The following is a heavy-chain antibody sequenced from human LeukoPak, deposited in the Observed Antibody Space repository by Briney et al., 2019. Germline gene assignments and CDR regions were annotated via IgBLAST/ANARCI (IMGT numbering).Heavy chain of an antibody. CDR2: ISASNGNT. Sequence: GAPVKVSCKASGYTFSSYGITWVRQAPAQGLEWMGWISASNGNTNYAQKLQGRVTMTTNTSTSTAYLELRSLRSDDTAVYYCARDRGTSAYYDSSGYYPVDFWGQGTLVTVSS. V-gene: IGHV1-18*01. CDR3: ARDRGTSAYYDSSGYYPVDF. J-gene: IGHJ4*02. CDR1: GYTFSSYG. D-gene: IGHD3-22*01.